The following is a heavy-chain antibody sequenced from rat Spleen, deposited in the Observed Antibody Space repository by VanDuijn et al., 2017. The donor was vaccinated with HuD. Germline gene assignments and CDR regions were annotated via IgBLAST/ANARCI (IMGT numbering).Heavy chain of an antibody. CDR2: ITPGGTT. CDR3: AVAGYGY. V-gene: IGHV5-25*01. J-gene: IGHJ2*01. D-gene: IGHD1-7*01. CDR1: GFTFSNYY. Sequence: EVQLVESGGGLVQPGTSMKLSCAASGFTFSNYYMAWVRQAPTKGLEWVASITPGGTTYYPDSVKGRFTISRDNAENTVYLQMNSLRSEDTATYYCAVAGYGYWGHGVMVTVSS.